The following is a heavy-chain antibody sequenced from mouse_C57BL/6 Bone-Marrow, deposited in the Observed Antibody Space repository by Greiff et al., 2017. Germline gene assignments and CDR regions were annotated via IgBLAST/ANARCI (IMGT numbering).Heavy chain of an antibody. CDR1: GYTFTGYG. CDR2: ILTGSGST. V-gene: IGHV1-9*01. D-gene: IGHD1-1*01. Sequence: QVTLKQSGAELMKPGASVKLSCTATGYTFTGYGIAWVRQRPGNGLEWIGEILTGSGSTKYNEKVKGKATFTADNSSNTAYMQLSSLTTEDSAIYYCAREYYAIAYWGQGTLVTVSA. CDR3: AREYYAIAY. J-gene: IGHJ3*01.